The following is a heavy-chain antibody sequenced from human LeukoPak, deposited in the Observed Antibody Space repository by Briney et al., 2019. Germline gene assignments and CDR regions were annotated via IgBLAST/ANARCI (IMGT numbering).Heavy chain of an antibody. Sequence: GASVKVSCKASGYTFTSYGISWVRQAPGQGLEWMGWISAYNGNTNYAQKLQGRVTMTTDTSASTAYMELSSLRSEDMAVYYCARADPQFIAAAGAFDYWGQGTLVTVSS. CDR1: GYTFTSYG. CDR3: ARADPQFIAAAGAFDY. V-gene: IGHV1-18*03. D-gene: IGHD6-13*01. J-gene: IGHJ4*02. CDR2: ISAYNGNT.